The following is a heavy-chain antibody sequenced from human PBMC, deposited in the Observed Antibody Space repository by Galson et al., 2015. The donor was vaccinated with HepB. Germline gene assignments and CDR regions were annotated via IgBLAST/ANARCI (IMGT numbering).Heavy chain of an antibody. CDR2: ISSSSSTI. V-gene: IGHV3-48*02. CDR3: ARGSYSSSWLSDY. Sequence: SLRLSCAASGFTFSSYSMNWVRQAPGKGLEWVSYISSSSSTIYYADSVKGRFTISRDNAKNSLYLQMNSLRDEVTAVYYCARGSYSSSWLSDYWGQGTLVTVSS. J-gene: IGHJ4*02. CDR1: GFTFSSYS. D-gene: IGHD6-13*01.